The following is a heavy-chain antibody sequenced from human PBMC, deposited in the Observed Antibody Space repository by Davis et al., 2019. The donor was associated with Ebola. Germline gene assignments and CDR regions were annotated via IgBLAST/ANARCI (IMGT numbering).Heavy chain of an antibody. J-gene: IGHJ4*02. V-gene: IGHV4-61*08. CDR1: GGSISSDDSS. CDR3: ARDRARYYYDSSGYYSLPLYYFDY. CDR2: IYYSGST. D-gene: IGHD3-22*01. Sequence: MPSETLSLTCDVSGGSISSDDSSWSWIRQPPGKGLEWIGYIYYSGSTNYNPSLKSRVTISVDTSKNQFSLKLSSVTAADTAVYYCARDRARYYYDSSGYYSLPLYYFDYWGQGTLVTVSS.